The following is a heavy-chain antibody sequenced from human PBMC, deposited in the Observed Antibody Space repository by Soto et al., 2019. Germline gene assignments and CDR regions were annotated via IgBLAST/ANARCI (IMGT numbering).Heavy chain of an antibody. D-gene: IGHD3-3*01. Sequence: QLQLQESGPGLVKPSETLSLTCTVSGGSFSSSSYYWGWIRQPPGKGLEWIGSIYYSGSTYYNPSLKSRVTIAVDTSKNQFSLKLSSVTAADTAVYYCARRLRFLAWPEDYWGQGTLVTVSS. CDR2: IYYSGST. V-gene: IGHV4-39*01. J-gene: IGHJ4*02. CDR1: GGSFSSSSYY. CDR3: ARRLRFLAWPEDY.